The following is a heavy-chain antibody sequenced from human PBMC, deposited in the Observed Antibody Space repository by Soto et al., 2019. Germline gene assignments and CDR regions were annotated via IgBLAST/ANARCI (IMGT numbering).Heavy chain of an antibody. J-gene: IGHJ6*02. D-gene: IGHD2-21*02. V-gene: IGHV3-30-3*01. Sequence: GGSLRLSCAASGFTFSSYAMHWVRQAPGKGLEWVAVISYDGSNKYYADSVKGRFTISRDTSKNPLYLQMNSLRAEDTAVYYCASDLPPHHIVVVTASNGMDVWGQGTTVTVSS. CDR1: GFTFSSYA. CDR3: ASDLPPHHIVVVTASNGMDV. CDR2: ISYDGSNK.